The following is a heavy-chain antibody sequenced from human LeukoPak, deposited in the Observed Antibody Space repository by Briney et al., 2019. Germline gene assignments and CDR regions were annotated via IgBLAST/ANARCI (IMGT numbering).Heavy chain of an antibody. J-gene: IGHJ4*02. CDR2: IYYSGST. CDR3: ASGNHFFDY. Sequence: PSETLSLTCTVSGGSISSSSYYWGWIRQPPGKGLEWIGSIYYSGSTNYNPSLKSRVTISVDTSKNQFSLKLSSVTAADTAVYYCASGNHFFDYWGQGTLVTVSS. CDR1: GGSISSSSYY. D-gene: IGHD2/OR15-2a*01. V-gene: IGHV4-39*07.